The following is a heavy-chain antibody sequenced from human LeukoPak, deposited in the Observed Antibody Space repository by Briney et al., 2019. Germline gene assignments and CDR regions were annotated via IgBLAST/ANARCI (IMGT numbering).Heavy chain of an antibody. D-gene: IGHD6-19*01. CDR1: GGTFSSYA. J-gene: IGHJ4*02. CDR2: IIPILGIA. V-gene: IGHV1-69*04. CDR3: ASHPIAVAGSFDY. Sequence: SVKVSCKASGGTFSSYAISWVRQAPGQGLGWMGRIIPILGIANYAQKFQGRVTITADKSTSTAYMELSSLRSEDTAVYYCASHPIAVAGSFDYWGQGTLVTVSS.